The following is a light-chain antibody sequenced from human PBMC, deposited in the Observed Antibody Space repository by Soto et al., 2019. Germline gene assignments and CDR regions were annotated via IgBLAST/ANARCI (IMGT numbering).Light chain of an antibody. V-gene: IGKV1-5*01. CDR2: DAS. Sequence: DIQLTQSPSTLSASVGDRVTITCRASQSVTDWLAWYQQKPGKAPKLLIYDASSLQSGVPSRFSGSGSGTEFSLTISSLQPDDLATYYCQQYYRSCTFGQGTKVDIK. J-gene: IGKJ2*02. CDR3: QQYYRSCT. CDR1: QSVTDW.